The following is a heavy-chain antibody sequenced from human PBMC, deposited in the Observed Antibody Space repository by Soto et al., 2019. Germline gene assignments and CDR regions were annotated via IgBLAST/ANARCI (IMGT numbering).Heavy chain of an antibody. CDR2: IMPMFGVT. D-gene: IGHD6-19*01. CDR1: GGTFSSHP. CDR3: AGEGVTSRMSLPWMVDHYYGLDV. Sequence: QVQLVQSGAEVKKPGSSVKVSCRASGGTFSSHPISWVRQAPGQGLEWMGGIMPMFGVTNYARKFQGRLTMTANESPTTAYMEGSSLTSEDTAVYYCAGEGVTSRMSLPWMVDHYYGLDVWGQGTTVIVSS. V-gene: IGHV1-69*12. J-gene: IGHJ6*02.